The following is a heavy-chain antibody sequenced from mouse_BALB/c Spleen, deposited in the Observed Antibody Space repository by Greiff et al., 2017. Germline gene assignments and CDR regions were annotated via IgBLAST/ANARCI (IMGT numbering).Heavy chain of an antibody. V-gene: IGHV2-9*02. CDR3: ARDGKRTTMITSFAY. CDR1: GFSLTSYG. CDR2: IWAGGST. Sequence: VQLVESGPGLVAPSQSLSITCTVSGFSLTSYGVHWVRQPPGKGLEWLGVIWAGGSTNYNSALMSRLSISKDNSKSQVFLKMNSLQTDDTAMYYCARDGKRTTMITSFAYWGQGTLVTVSA. J-gene: IGHJ3*01. D-gene: IGHD2-4*01.